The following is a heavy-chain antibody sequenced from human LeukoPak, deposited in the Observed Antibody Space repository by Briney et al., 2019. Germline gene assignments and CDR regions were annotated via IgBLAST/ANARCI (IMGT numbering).Heavy chain of an antibody. CDR1: GDSISSTCGF. J-gene: IGHJ4*02. CDR2: IHYAGTI. Sequence: SETLSLTCTVTGDSISSTCGFWGWIRQPPGKGMEWIGTIHYAGTIYYNPSFKSRLTISVDTSKNQFSLKLSSVTAADTAVYYCARHQKYLQRPFDKWGQGTLVAVSS. D-gene: IGHD1-1*01. V-gene: IGHV4-39*01. CDR3: ARHQKYLQRPFDK.